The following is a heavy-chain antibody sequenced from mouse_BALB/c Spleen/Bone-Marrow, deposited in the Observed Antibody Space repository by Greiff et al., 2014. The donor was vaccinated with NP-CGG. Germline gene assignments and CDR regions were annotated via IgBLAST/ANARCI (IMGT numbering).Heavy chain of an antibody. Sequence: VQLQQSGAELVKPGASVKLSCTASGFNIKDTYMHWVKQRPEQGLEWIGRIDPANGSTKYDPKFQGKATITAGTSSNTAYLQLSSLTSEDTAVYYCAIYYYGSSGFAYWGQGTLVTVSA. D-gene: IGHD1-1*01. CDR2: IDPANGST. J-gene: IGHJ3*01. CDR1: GFNIKDTY. CDR3: AIYYYGSSGFAY. V-gene: IGHV14-3*02.